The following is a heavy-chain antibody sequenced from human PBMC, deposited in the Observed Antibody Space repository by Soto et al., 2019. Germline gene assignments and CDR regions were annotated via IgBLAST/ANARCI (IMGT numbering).Heavy chain of an antibody. CDR1: GFNFIIHA. CDR3: ASGADFYYDTSRY. J-gene: IGHJ4*02. Sequence: GGSLRLSCAAPGFNFIIHALHWVRQAPGKWLEWVAVLSPNGKNQYYADSVKGRFTISSDTFTSTLFLQMTSLTPEDTAVYYCASGADFYYDTSRYWGPGXLVTVS. CDR2: LSPNGKNQ. D-gene: IGHD3-22*01. V-gene: IGHV3-30*04.